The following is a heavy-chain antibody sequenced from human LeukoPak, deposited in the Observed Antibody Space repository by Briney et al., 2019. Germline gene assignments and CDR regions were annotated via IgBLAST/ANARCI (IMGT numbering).Heavy chain of an antibody. CDR3: ARHTDTNRRSGFDP. Sequence: SETLSLTCTVSGGSTSSNGYYWGWIRQPPGKGLEWIGSIYYTGTTYYNPSLKSRLTISADTSNNQFSLKLSSVTAADTAVYYCARHTDTNRRSGFDPWGQGTLVTVSS. CDR2: IYYTGTT. D-gene: IGHD2-8*02. V-gene: IGHV4-39*01. CDR1: GGSTSSNGYY. J-gene: IGHJ5*02.